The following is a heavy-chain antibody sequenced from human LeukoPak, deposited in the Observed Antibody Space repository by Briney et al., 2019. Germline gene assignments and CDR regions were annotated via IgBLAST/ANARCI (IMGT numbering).Heavy chain of an antibody. CDR3: ASRSGSFSDALDI. CDR2: IHYSEST. D-gene: IGHD3-10*01. V-gene: IGHV4-59*08. Sequence: SETLPLTCTVSGGSISSYYWGWIRQPPGKGLEWIGYIHYSESTKYNPSLKSRVTMSVDTSKNQFSLKLSSVTAADTAVYYCASRSGSFSDALDIWGQGTLVTVSS. J-gene: IGHJ3*02. CDR1: GGSISSYY.